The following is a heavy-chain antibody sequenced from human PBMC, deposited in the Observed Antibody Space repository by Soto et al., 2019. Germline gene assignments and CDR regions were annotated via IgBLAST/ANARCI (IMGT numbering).Heavy chain of an antibody. CDR1: GFTFSSYT. V-gene: IGHV3-21*01. CDR3: ARDWRGDYYFEY. Sequence: EVQLVESGGGLVKPGGSLRLSCAASGFTFSSYTMNWVRQAPGKGLEWVSSISSSSSYIYYADSVKGRFTISRDNAKNSLYLQMNSLRAEDTAVYYCARDWRGDYYFEYWGQGTLVTVSS. J-gene: IGHJ4*02. CDR2: ISSSSSYI. D-gene: IGHD3-3*01.